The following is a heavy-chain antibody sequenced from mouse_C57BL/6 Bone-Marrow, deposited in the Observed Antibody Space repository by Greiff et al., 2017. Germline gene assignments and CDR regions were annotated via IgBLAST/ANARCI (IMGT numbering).Heavy chain of an antibody. Sequence: VQLQESGAELMKPGASVKLSCKATGYKFTGYWIEWVKQRPGHGLEWIGEILPGGGSTHYNEKLKGKATFTADTSSNTAYMQLSSLTTEDSAIYYCATRGAAYWGQCTTLTVSA. J-gene: IGHJ2*01. CDR3: ATRGAAY. CDR2: ILPGGGST. V-gene: IGHV1-9*01. CDR1: GYKFTGYW.